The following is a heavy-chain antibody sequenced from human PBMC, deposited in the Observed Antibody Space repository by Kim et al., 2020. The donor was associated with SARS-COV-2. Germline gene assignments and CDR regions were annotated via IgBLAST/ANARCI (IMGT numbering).Heavy chain of an antibody. D-gene: IGHD3-10*01. J-gene: IGHJ5*02. Sequence: AQNFQGRLTITRATSTSTVYRELSSLRSEDTAVYYCARPIAPGFRYNSFDPWGQGTLVTVSS. V-gene: IGHV1-46*01. CDR3: ARPIAPGFRYNSFDP.